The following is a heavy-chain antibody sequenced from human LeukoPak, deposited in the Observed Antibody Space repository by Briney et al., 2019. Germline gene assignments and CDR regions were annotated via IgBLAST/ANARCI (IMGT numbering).Heavy chain of an antibody. CDR1: GFTSSSYA. CDR3: AKGSSGSYYNALDY. D-gene: IGHD3-10*01. Sequence: GGSLRLSCAASGFTSSSYAMSWVRQAPGKGLEWVSAFSGSGVSTYYADSVKGRFTISRDKSENTLYLQMNSLRAEDTAVYYCAKGSSGSYYNALDYWGQGTLVTVSS. J-gene: IGHJ4*02. V-gene: IGHV3-23*01. CDR2: FSGSGVST.